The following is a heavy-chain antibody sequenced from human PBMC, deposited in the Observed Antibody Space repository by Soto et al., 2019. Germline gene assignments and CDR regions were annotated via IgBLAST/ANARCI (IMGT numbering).Heavy chain of an antibody. D-gene: IGHD5-12*01. CDR3: AKDFVSVYDPRSYFDY. J-gene: IGHJ4*02. CDR2: IKQDGSEK. V-gene: IGHV3-7*03. CDR1: GFTFSSYW. Sequence: GGSLRLSCAASGFTFSSYWMSWVRQAPGKGLEWVANIKQDGSEKYYVDSVKGRFTISRDNAKNTLYLQMNSLRAEDTAIYYCAKDFVSVYDPRSYFDYWGQGTLVTVST.